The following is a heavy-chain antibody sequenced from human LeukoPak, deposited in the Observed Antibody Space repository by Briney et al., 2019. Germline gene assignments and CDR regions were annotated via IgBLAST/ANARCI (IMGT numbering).Heavy chain of an antibody. D-gene: IGHD3-10*01. CDR2: INHSGST. Sequence: PSETLSLTCAVYGGSFSGYYWSWIRQPPGKGLEWIGEINHSGSTNYNPSLKSRVTISVDTSKNQFSLKLSSVTAADTAVYYCAREGGPYGSGSYYNVLRMDRAFDIWGQGTMVTVSS. V-gene: IGHV4-34*01. J-gene: IGHJ3*02. CDR1: GGSFSGYY. CDR3: AREGGPYGSGSYYNVLRMDRAFDI.